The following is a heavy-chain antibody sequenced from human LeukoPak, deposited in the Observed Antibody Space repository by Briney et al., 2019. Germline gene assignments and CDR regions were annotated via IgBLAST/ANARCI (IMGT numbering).Heavy chain of an antibody. D-gene: IGHD3-10*02. Sequence: GGSLRLSCAASGFTFSSYAMSWVRQAPGKGLEWVSAISGSGGSTYYADSVKGRFTISRDNAKNSLYLQMNSLRAEDTAVYYCARDYQMFGEFDYWGQGTLVTVSS. CDR2: ISGSGGST. CDR1: GFTFSSYA. V-gene: IGHV3-23*01. J-gene: IGHJ4*02. CDR3: ARDYQMFGEFDY.